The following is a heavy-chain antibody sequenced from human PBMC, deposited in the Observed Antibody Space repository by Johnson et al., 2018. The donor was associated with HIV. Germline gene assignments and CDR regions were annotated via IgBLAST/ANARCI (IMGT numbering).Heavy chain of an antibody. J-gene: IGHJ3*02. D-gene: IGHD1-26*01. CDR1: GFTFSSYA. CDR3: ARELRAGGAFGI. CDR2: ISGSGGST. V-gene: IGHV3-23*01. Sequence: VQLMESGGGLVQPGGSLRLSCAASGFTFSSYAMSWVRQAPGKGLEWVSAISGSGGSTYYADSVKGRFTISRDNSKNTLYLQMNSLRAEDTAVDYCARELRAGGAFGIWGQGTMVTVSS.